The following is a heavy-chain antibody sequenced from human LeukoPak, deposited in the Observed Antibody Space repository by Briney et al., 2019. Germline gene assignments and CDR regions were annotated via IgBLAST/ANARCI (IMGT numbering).Heavy chain of an antibody. Sequence: GSSVKVSCKASGGTFSSYAISWVRQAPGQGLEWMGGIIPIFGTANYAQKFQGRVTITTDESTSIAYMELSSLRSEDTAVYYCASAISGSYPGDYWGQGTLVTVSS. CDR2: IIPIFGTA. J-gene: IGHJ4*02. CDR1: GGTFSSYA. V-gene: IGHV1-69*05. CDR3: ASAISGSYPGDY. D-gene: IGHD1-26*01.